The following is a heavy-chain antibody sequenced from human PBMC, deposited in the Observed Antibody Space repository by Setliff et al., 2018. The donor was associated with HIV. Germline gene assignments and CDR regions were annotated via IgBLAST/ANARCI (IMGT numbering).Heavy chain of an antibody. D-gene: IGHD3-9*01. CDR2: FNPLSGVT. CDR1: GYTFDDYY. CDR3: ARVSPPPDNYFYYYMDV. Sequence: ASVKVSCKVYGYTFDDYYIHWVRQAPGQVLEWMGWFNPLSGVTKYAQKFQGRVTMTGETSKNQFSLKLSSVTAADTALYYCARVSPPPDNYFYYYMDVWGKGTTVTV. J-gene: IGHJ6*03. V-gene: IGHV1-2*02.